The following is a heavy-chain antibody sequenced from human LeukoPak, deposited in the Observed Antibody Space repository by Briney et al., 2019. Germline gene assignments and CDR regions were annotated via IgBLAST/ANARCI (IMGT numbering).Heavy chain of an antibody. CDR3: ARGKLGDSGNHYTYFDL. CDR2: IWYDGSHE. CDR1: RFTFTDYG. V-gene: IGHV3-33*01. Sequence: GGSLRLSCAASRFTFTDYGMHWVRQAPGKGLEWEAAIWYDGSHENNADSVKGRFTISRDNSKNMLYLQLNSPRAEDTAVYYCARGKLGDSGNHYTYFDLWGQGTLVTVPS. D-gene: IGHD3-10*01. J-gene: IGHJ4*02.